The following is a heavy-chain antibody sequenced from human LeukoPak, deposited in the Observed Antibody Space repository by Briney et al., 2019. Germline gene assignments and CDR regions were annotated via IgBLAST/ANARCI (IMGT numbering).Heavy chain of an antibody. V-gene: IGHV3-23*01. D-gene: IGHD5-18*01. CDR1: GFTFSSCA. Sequence: GGSLRLSCAASGFTFSSCAMSWVRQAPGKGLEWVSAISGSGGSTYYADSVKGRFTISRDNSKNTLYLQMNSLRAEDTAVYYCAKGVSGYSYGYYFDYWGQGTLVTVSS. CDR3: AKGVSGYSYGYYFDY. CDR2: ISGSGGST. J-gene: IGHJ4*02.